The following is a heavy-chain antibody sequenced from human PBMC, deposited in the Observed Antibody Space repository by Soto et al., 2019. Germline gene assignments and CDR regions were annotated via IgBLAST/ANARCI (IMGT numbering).Heavy chain of an antibody. V-gene: IGHV3-30*18. CDR3: AKERWEFTRDFDS. J-gene: IGHJ4*02. CDR2: ISKDGNDQ. D-gene: IGHD1-26*01. CDR1: GFTFSTYA. Sequence: QVQLVESGGGVVQPGTSLRLSCAASGFTFSTYAMHWVRQAPGKGLEWVAMISKDGNDQYYADSVKGRFTVSRDNSKNTVSLQMHRLRHEDTAFYYCAKERWEFTRDFDSWGQGTLVTVSS.